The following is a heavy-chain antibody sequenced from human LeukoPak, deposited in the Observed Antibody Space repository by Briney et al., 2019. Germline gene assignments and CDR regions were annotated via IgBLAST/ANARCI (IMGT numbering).Heavy chain of an antibody. Sequence: SETLSLTCTVSGGSISSYYWSWIRQPAGKGLEWIGRIYTSGSTNYNPSLKSRVTISVDTSKNQFSLKLSSVTAADTAVYYCARERGMTTVVTPGGDAFDIWGQGTMVTVSS. V-gene: IGHV4-4*07. CDR1: GGSISSYY. J-gene: IGHJ3*02. CDR2: IYTSGST. CDR3: ARERGMTTVVTPGGDAFDI. D-gene: IGHD4-23*01.